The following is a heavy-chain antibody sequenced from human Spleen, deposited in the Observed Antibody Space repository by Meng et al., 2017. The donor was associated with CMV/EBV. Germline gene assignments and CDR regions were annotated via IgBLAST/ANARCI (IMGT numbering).Heavy chain of an antibody. Sequence: ETLSLTCAVYGGSFSGYYWSWIRQPPGKGLEWIGEINHSGSTNYNPSLKSRVTISVDTSKNQFSLKLSSVTAADTVVYYCARSSTSCYCAFDIWGQGTMVTVSS. J-gene: IGHJ3*02. CDR2: INHSGST. V-gene: IGHV4-34*01. D-gene: IGHD2-2*01. CDR1: GGSFSGYY. CDR3: ARSSTSCYCAFDI.